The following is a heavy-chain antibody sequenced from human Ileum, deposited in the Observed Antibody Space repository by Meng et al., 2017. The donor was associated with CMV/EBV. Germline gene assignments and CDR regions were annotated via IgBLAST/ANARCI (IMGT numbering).Heavy chain of an antibody. CDR3: AKDNGYGGSYFDF. Sequence: GGSLRLSCAASGFSFSTYAMSWVRQAPGKGLEWVSAISGSGSSTYSADSVTGRFTISRDNSKNTLYLQMHSLRADDTAVYYCAKDNGYGGSYFDFWGQGTLVTVSS. CDR2: ISGSGSST. CDR1: GFSFSTYA. J-gene: IGHJ4*02. D-gene: IGHD1-26*01. V-gene: IGHV3-23*01.